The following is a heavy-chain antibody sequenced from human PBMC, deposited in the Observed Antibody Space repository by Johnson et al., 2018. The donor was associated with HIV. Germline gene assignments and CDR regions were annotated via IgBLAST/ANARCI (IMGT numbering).Heavy chain of an antibody. CDR1: GFTVSSNY. CDR2: ISTSGSTI. J-gene: IGHJ3*02. Sequence: QVQLVESGGGMVRPGGSLRLSCAASGFTVSSNYMSWVRQAPGKGLEWVAYISTSGSTIYYADTVKGRLPISRDNAKNSLYLQMNSLRAEDTAVYYCARSRDCSGGSCPDAFDIWGQGTMVTVSS. CDR3: ARSRDCSGGSCPDAFDI. D-gene: IGHD2-15*01. V-gene: IGHV3-11*04.